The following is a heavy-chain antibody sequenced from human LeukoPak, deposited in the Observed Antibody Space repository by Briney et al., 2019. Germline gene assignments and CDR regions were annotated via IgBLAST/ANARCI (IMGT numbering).Heavy chain of an antibody. V-gene: IGHV3-33*01. CDR3: ARGSKKYDILTGSLNWFDP. CDR1: GFTFSSYG. J-gene: IGHJ5*02. Sequence: GRSLRLSCAASGFTFSSYGMHWVRQAPGKGLEWVAVIWYDGSNKYYADSVKGRFTISRDNSKNTLYLQMNSLRAEDTAVYYCARGSKKYDILTGSLNWFDPWGQGTLVTVSS. D-gene: IGHD3-9*01. CDR2: IWYDGSNK.